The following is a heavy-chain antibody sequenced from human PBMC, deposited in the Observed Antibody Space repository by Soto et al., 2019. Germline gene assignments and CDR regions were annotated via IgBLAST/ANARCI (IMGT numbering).Heavy chain of an antibody. CDR2: TYYRSKWYN. J-gene: IGHJ2*01. Sequence: PSQTLSLTCAISGDSVSSNSAAWNWIRQSPSRGLEWLGRTYYRSKWYNDYAVSVKSRITINPDTSKNQFSLQLNSVTPEDTAVYYCARGSHSSGWYVWYFDLWGRGTLVTVSS. CDR3: ARGSHSSGWYVWYFDL. D-gene: IGHD6-19*01. CDR1: GDSVSSNSAA. V-gene: IGHV6-1*01.